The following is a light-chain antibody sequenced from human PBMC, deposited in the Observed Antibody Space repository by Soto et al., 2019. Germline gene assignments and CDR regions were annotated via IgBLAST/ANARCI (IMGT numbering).Light chain of an antibody. CDR1: SSNIGAGYE. CDR3: QSYDISLSGWV. Sequence: QSVLTQPPSVSGAPGQRVNISCTGSSSNIGAGYEVHWYQQLPGTAPKLLIYGNTNRPSGVPDRFSGSKSGTSASLAITGLQAEDEADYYCQSYDISLSGWVFGGGTKLTVL. J-gene: IGLJ3*02. CDR2: GNT. V-gene: IGLV1-40*01.